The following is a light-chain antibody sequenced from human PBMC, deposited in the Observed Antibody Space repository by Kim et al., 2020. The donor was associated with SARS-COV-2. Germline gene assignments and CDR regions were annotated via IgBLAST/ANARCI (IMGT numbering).Light chain of an antibody. CDR1: GGDAGNCKL. V-gene: IGLV2-23*02. J-gene: IGLJ3*02. CDR3: CSYAGSDDLV. CDR2: EVS. Sequence: GQWITIAWRASGGDAGNCKLVAWDQQHPGKGPKLRIYEVSKRPAGISTGFSGSESGRAAALGISGLQAEDEANYYCCSYAGSDDLVFGGGTQLTVL.